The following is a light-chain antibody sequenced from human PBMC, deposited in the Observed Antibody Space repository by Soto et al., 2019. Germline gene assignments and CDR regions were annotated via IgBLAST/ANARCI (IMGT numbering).Light chain of an antibody. CDR1: SSDVGGYNY. V-gene: IGLV2-14*01. J-gene: IGLJ1*01. Sequence: QSALTQPASVSGSPGQSITISCIGTSSDVGGYNYVSWYQQHPGKAPRVVIYDVTIRPSGVSNRFSGSKSGNTASLTISGLQAEDEAEYYCSSYTTSTLYAFGTGTQLTVL. CDR3: SSYTTSTLYA. CDR2: DVT.